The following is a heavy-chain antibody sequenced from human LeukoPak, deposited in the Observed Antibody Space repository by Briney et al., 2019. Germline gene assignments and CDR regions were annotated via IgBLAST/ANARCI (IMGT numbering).Heavy chain of an antibody. D-gene: IGHD5-24*01. J-gene: IGHJ4*02. V-gene: IGHV4-34*01. CDR3: ARQGGWLQPFDY. CDR1: GGSFSGYY. CDR2: INHSGST. Sequence: SETLSLTCAVYGGSFSGYYWSWIRQPPGKGLEWIGEINHSGSTNYNPSLKSRVTISVDTSKNQFSLKLSSVTAADTAVYYCARQGGWLQPFDYWGQGTLVTVSS.